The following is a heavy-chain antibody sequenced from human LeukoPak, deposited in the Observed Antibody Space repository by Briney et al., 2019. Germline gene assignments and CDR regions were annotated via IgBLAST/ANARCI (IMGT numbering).Heavy chain of an antibody. D-gene: IGHD4-17*01. CDR2: ISGGGETT. J-gene: IGHJ4*02. CDR1: GFTFNNYA. Sequence: GGSLRLSCAASGFTFNNYAMNWVRQAPGKGLEWVSSISGGGETTYYADSAKGRFTISRENSQNTLYLQMNSLRAEDTAVYYCARDYADYVGYFFFDYWGQGTLVTVSS. CDR3: ARDYADYVGYFFFDY. V-gene: IGHV3-23*01.